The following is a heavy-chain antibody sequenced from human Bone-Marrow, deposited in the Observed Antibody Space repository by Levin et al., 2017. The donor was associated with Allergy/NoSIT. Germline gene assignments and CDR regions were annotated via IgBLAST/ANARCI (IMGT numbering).Heavy chain of an antibody. V-gene: IGHV3-53*01. CDR3: ATGPPRTFVRASYFDS. CDR2: LHSGDFGDIT. Sequence: PGGSLRLSCAVSDFSVTTISLNWVRQFPGKGLEWVSLLHSGDFGDITYYADSVKGRFTISRDSSMHNVFLLMDNLRAEDTAVYYCATGPPRTFVRASYFDSWGQGTQVIVSS. D-gene: IGHD2/OR15-2a*01. CDR1: DFSVTTIS. J-gene: IGHJ4*02.